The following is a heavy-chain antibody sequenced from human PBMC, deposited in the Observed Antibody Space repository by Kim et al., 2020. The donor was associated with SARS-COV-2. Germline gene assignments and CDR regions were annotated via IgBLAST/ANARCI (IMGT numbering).Heavy chain of an antibody. CDR3: ARDYYGSGCPAYFYGLDV. D-gene: IGHD3-10*01. V-gene: IGHV3-33*01. J-gene: IGHJ6*02. Sequence: GGSLRLSCAASGFTFSNHGMHWVRQAPGKGLEWVALIWYDGSLKYYADSVKGRFTISRDNSKNTLYLQMNTLRVEDEAVYYCARDYYGSGCPAYFYGLDVWGQGTTVAVSS. CDR1: GFTFSNHG. CDR2: IWYDGSLK.